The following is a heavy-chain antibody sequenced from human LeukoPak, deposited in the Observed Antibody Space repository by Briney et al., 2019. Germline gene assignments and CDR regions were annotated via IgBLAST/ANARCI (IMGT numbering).Heavy chain of an antibody. V-gene: IGHV1-18*01. CDR1: GYTFTSYG. D-gene: IGHD1-7*01. J-gene: IGHJ6*02. CDR3: ARGTGTTRYYYYGMDV. Sequence: ASVKVSCKASGYTFTSYGISWVRQAPGQGLEWMGWISAYNGNTNYAPKLQVRVTMTTHTSTSTAYMELRSLRSDDTAVYYCARGTGTTRYYYYGMDVWGQGTTVTVSS. CDR2: ISAYNGNT.